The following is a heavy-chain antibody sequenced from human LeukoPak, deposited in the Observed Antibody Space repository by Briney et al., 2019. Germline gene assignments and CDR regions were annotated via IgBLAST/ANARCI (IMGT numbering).Heavy chain of an antibody. CDR1: GLTFSRHA. J-gene: IGHJ4*02. CDR2: ISGSGDNT. Sequence: GGSLRLSCAASGLTFSRHAMSCVRQAPGKGLEWVSGISGSGDNTYSADSVKGRFAISRDESKDTLSLQMNSLRVEDTAVYYCARGLRFGGFWAHFDYWGLGTLVTVSS. V-gene: IGHV3-23*01. D-gene: IGHD3-16*01. CDR3: ARGLRFGGFWAHFDY.